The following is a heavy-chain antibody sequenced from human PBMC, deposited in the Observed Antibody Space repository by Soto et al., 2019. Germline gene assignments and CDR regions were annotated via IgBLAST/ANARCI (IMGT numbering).Heavy chain of an antibody. J-gene: IGHJ4*02. CDR2: VIPILGQA. D-gene: IGHD1-26*01. CDR3: ARVGGVGAHPGTDF. Sequence: QLVQSGAEVKKPGSSVKISCKASGGTFSSYVISWLRQAPGQGLGWMGGVIPILGQAYYAPNLQGRVTITADGSTRTAYMELNRLTSSDTAVYFCARVGGVGAHPGTDFWGQGTLVTVSS. CDR1: GGTFSSYV. V-gene: IGHV1-69*01.